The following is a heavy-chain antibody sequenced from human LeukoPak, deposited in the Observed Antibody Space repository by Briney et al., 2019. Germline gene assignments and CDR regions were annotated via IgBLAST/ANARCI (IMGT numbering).Heavy chain of an antibody. CDR3: ASSGFWSGYKPLDY. CDR1: GGSISSYY. J-gene: IGHJ4*02. CDR2: IYTSGST. V-gene: IGHV4-4*07. Sequence: SETLSLTCTVSGGSISSYYWSWIRQPAGKGLEWIGRIYTSGSTNYNPSLKSRVTMSVDTSKNQFSLKLSSVTAADTAVYYCASSGFWSGYKPLDYWGQGTLVTVSS. D-gene: IGHD3-3*01.